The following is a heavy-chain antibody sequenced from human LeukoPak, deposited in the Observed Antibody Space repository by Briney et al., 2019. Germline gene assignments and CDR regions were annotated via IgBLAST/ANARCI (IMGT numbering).Heavy chain of an antibody. CDR2: FAGSDTTK. D-gene: IGHD3-22*01. Sequence: GGSLRLSCAPSGFDFGAYEMNWVRQAPGKGPEWVAYFAGSDTTKYYADSVRGRFTISGDNAKNSLYLQMNSLRAEDTALYYCTTLGYHLDSWGQGTLVTVSS. CDR3: TTLGYHLDS. CDR1: GFDFGAYE. V-gene: IGHV3-48*03. J-gene: IGHJ4*02.